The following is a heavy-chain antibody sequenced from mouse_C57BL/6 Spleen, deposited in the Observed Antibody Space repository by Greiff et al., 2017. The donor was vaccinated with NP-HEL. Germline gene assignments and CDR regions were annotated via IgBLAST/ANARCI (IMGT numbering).Heavy chain of an antibody. CDR2: IYPRSGNT. CDR1: GYTFTSYG. V-gene: IGHV1-81*01. CDR3: ARTDSSGSHFDY. J-gene: IGHJ2*01. Sequence: VQLKESGAELARPGASVKLSCKASGYTFTSYGISWVKQRTGQGLEWIGEIYPRSGNTYYNAKFKGKATLTADKSSSTAYMELRSLTSEDSAVYFCARTDSSGSHFDYWGQGTTLTVSS. D-gene: IGHD3-2*02.